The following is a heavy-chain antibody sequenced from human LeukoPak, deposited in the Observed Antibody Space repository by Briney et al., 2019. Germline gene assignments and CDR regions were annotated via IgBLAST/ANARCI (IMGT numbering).Heavy chain of an antibody. J-gene: IGHJ4*02. CDR1: GYTFTSYG. D-gene: IGHD3-16*02. CDR3: ARDIRYEGYVWGSYRPIDY. CDR2: ISAYNGNT. V-gene: IGHV1-18*01. Sequence: ASVKVSCKASGYTFTSYGISWVRQAPGQGLEWMGWISAYNGNTNYAQKLQGRVTMTTDTSTSTAYMELRSLRSDDTAVYYCARDIRYEGYVWGSYRPIDYWGQGTLVTVSS.